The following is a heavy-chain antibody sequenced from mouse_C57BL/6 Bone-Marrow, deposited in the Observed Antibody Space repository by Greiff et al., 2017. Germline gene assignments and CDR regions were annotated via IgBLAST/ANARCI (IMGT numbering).Heavy chain of an antibody. CDR3: ARGGLRRGAWFAY. J-gene: IGHJ3*01. V-gene: IGHV1-53*01. CDR1: GYTFPSYW. CDR2: INPSNGGT. D-gene: IGHD2-4*01. Sequence: VQLQQPGTELVKPGASVKLSCKASGYTFPSYWMHWVKQRPGQGLEWIGNINPSNGGTNYNEKFKSKATLTVDKSSSTAYMQLSSLTSEDSAVYYCARGGLRRGAWFAYWGQGTLVTVSA.